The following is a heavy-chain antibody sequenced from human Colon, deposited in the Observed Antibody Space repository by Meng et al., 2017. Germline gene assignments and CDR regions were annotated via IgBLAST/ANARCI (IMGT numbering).Heavy chain of an antibody. Sequence: SGECVVSLVGPVAFPCAVCGDSVWGSNWWWWVRQPPWRGLEWVWEIYNSGNTNYNPSLKYRDTITTDNSKNEFSLPLSDVTAADTAFSYCAKVIYASGNIAHFDYWGQGTLVTVSS. CDR3: AKVIYASGNIAHFDY. D-gene: IGHD3-10*01. CDR1: GDSVWGSNW. J-gene: IGHJ4*02. V-gene: IGHV4-4*02. CDR2: IYNSGNT.